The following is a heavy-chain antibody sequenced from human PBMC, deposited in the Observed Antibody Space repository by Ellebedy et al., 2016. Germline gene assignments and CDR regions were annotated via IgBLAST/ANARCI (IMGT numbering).Heavy chain of an antibody. V-gene: IGHV5-51*01. CDR1: GSSFTNYW. D-gene: IGHD5-24*01. CDR3: ARLKIRDGYSHDS. CDR2: IYPGDSDT. Sequence: GESLKISCKASGSSFTNYWIGWVRQMPGKGLESMGIIYPGDSDTKYSPSFQGQVTISADKSINTAYLQWSSLKASDTAMYYCARLKIRDGYSHDSWGQGTLVTVSS. J-gene: IGHJ4*02.